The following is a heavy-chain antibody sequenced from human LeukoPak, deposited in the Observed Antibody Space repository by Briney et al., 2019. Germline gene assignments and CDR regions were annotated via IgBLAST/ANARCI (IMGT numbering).Heavy chain of an antibody. CDR3: ARVKLRRGTTAWNWCDP. D-gene: IGHD2-21*02. CDR1: GYTFTGYC. Sequence: ASVRVSCKVSGYTFTGYCISWVRQAPGQGLEWMGWMSAYNGNTNYAQKLQGRVTMTTDTSTSTAYMELRSLRSDDTAVYYCARVKLRRGTTAWNWCDPWGQGTLVTVSS. J-gene: IGHJ5*02. CDR2: MSAYNGNT. V-gene: IGHV1-18*01.